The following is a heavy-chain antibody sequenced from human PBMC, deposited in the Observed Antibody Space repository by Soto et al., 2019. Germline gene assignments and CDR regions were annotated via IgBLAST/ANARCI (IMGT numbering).Heavy chain of an antibody. J-gene: IGHJ4*02. D-gene: IGHD1-1*01. Sequence: GESLKISCQASGYNFTNYWIAWVRQMPGRGLEWIGTISPGDSDIRYSPSFQGHVTISADKSSSTAYLHWSSLKASDTAMYYCARHRVQLWRNEGGCWGQGSRV. V-gene: IGHV5-51*01. CDR2: ISPGDSDI. CDR1: GYNFTNYW. CDR3: ARHRVQLWRNEGGC.